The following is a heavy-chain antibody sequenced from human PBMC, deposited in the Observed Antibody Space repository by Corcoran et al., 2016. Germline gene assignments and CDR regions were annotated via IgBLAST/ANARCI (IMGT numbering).Heavy chain of an antibody. CDR1: GGSFSGYY. V-gene: IGHV4-34*01. Sequence: QVQLQQWGAGLLKPSETLSLTCAVYGGSFSGYYWSWIRQPPGKGLEWIGEINHSGSTNYNPSLKSRVTISVDTSKNQFSLKLSSVTAADTAVYYCARGPARNGPKGSKNSKMANPFDYWGQGTLVTVSS. J-gene: IGHJ4*02. CDR3: ARGPARNGPKGSKNSKMANPFDY. D-gene: IGHD6-6*01. CDR2: INHSGST.